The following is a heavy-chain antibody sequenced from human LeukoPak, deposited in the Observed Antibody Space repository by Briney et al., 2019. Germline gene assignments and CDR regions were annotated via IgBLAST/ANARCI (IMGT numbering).Heavy chain of an antibody. Sequence: ASETLSLTCTVSGGSISSYYWSWIRQPPGKGLEWIGYIYYSGSTNYNPSLKSRVTISVDTSKNQFSLKLSSVTAADTAVYYCARDAGSYGRFDYWGQGTLVTVSS. CDR1: GGSISSYY. D-gene: IGHD5-18*01. J-gene: IGHJ4*02. CDR3: ARDAGSYGRFDY. CDR2: IYYSGST. V-gene: IGHV4-59*01.